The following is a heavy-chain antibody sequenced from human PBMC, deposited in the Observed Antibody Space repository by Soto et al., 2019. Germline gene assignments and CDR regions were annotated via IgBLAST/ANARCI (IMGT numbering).Heavy chain of an antibody. D-gene: IGHD6-13*01. J-gene: IGHJ5*02. CDR1: GGSISSGGYY. Sequence: QVQLQESGPGPVKPSQTLSLTCTVSGGSISSGGYYWSWIRQHPGKGLEWIGYIYYSGSTYYNPSVKSRVTISVDTSKNQFSLKLSSVTAADTAVYYCARAAHYSSPFRWFDPWGQGTLVTVSS. V-gene: IGHV4-31*03. CDR2: IYYSGST. CDR3: ARAAHYSSPFRWFDP.